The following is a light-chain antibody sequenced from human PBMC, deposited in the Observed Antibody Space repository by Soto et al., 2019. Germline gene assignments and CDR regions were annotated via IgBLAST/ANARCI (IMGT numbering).Light chain of an antibody. CDR2: EVT. J-gene: IGLJ2*01. Sequence: QSALTQPPSASGSLGQSVTISCTGTSSDVGGYNYVSWHQQHPGKAPKVMIYEVTKRPPGVPDRFSGSKSGNTASLTVCGLQAEDEADYYWSSFAGGGNPVLLGGGTKLTVL. CDR1: SSDVGGYNY. CDR3: SSFAGGGNPVL. V-gene: IGLV2-8*01.